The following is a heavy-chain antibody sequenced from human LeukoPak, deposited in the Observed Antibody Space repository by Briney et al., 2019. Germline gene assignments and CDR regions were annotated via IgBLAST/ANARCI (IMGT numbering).Heavy chain of an antibody. J-gene: IGHJ4*02. CDR2: ISPAENKN. D-gene: IGHD1/OR15-1a*01. CDR1: GFTFSAYV. CDR3: ARAPNNAWHNFDC. Sequence: GRSLRLSCAASGFTFSAYVMHWFRQAPGKGLEWLAVISPAENKNNHADSAKGRFTISRDNSKDTLYLQMNSLRPEDTAVYYCARAPNNAWHNFDCWGQGTLVTVSS. V-gene: IGHV3-30*04.